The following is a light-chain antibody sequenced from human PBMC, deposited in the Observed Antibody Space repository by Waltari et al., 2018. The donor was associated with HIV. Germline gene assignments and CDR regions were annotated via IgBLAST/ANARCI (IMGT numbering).Light chain of an antibody. CDR2: HVS. CDR3: SSYTSDSTYV. CDR1: SSYVGGYTY. Sequence: QSALPQPASVSGSPAQPITISCTGTSSYVGGYTYVSGYQQHPGKAPKPMIFHVSNRPSGVSTRFSGSKSGNTASLTISALQAEDEADYYCSSYTSDSTYVFGTGTQVTLL. V-gene: IGLV2-14*03. J-gene: IGLJ1*01.